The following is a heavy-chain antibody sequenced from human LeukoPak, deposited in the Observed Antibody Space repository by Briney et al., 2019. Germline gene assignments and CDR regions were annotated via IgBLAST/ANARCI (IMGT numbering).Heavy chain of an antibody. CDR1: GFTFSSYA. D-gene: IGHD1-26*01. CDR3: ARDLSSGSYYYYGMDV. Sequence: GGSLRLSCAASGFTFSSYAMHWVRQAPGKGLEWVAVISYDGSNKYYADSVKGRFTISRDNSKNTLYLQMNSLRAEDTAVYYCARDLSSGSYYYYGMDVLGQGTTASVSS. J-gene: IGHJ6*02. V-gene: IGHV3-30-3*01. CDR2: ISYDGSNK.